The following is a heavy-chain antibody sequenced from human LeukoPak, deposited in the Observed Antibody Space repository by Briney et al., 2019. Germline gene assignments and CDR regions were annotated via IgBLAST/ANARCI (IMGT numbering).Heavy chain of an antibody. V-gene: IGHV5-51*01. J-gene: IGHJ6*03. CDR2: IYPGDSDT. CDR3: ARHRLPHGSGSYDYYYYMDV. Sequence: GESLKISCKGSGYSFTSYWIGWVRQMPGKGLEWMGIIYPGDSDTRYSPSFQGQVTISADKSISTAYLQWSSLKASDSAMYYCARHRLPHGSGSYDYYYYMDVWGKGTTVTISS. CDR1: GYSFTSYW. D-gene: IGHD3-10*01.